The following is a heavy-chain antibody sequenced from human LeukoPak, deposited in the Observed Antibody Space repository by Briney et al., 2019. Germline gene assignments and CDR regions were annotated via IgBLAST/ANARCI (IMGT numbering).Heavy chain of an antibody. D-gene: IGHD2-15*01. J-gene: IGHJ3*02. CDR3: ARTGVVVARRHDAFDI. V-gene: IGHV1-46*01. CDR2: INPSDGRT. CDR1: GYTFTSYG. Sequence: EASVKVSCKASGYTFTSYGISWVRQAPGQGLEWMGMINPSDGRTIYAQKFQGRVTMTRDMSTSTIYMELNSLRSEDTAIHYCARTGVVVARRHDAFDIWGQGTMVSVSS.